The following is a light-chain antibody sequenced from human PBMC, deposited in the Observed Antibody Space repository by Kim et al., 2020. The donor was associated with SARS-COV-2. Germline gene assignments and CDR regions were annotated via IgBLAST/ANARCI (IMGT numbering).Light chain of an antibody. J-gene: IGLJ1*01. CDR2: SNN. V-gene: IGLV1-44*01. CDR3: AAWDDSLNGRYV. CDR1: RSNIGSNT. Sequence: KVPISFSGSRSNIGSNTVNWYQQLPGTAPKLLIYSNNQRPSGVPDRFSGSKSGTSASLAISVLQSEDEADYYCAAWDDSLNGRYVFGTGTKVTVL.